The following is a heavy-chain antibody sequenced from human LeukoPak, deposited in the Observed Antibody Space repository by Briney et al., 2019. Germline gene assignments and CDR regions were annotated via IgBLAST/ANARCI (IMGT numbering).Heavy chain of an antibody. CDR3: ARDMDSSRGYGMDV. J-gene: IGHJ6*02. D-gene: IGHD3-22*01. Sequence: ASVKVSCKASGGTFGSYAISWVRQAPGQGLEWMGGIIPIFGTANYAQKFQGRVTITADESTGTAYMELSSLRSEDTAVYYCARDMDSSRGYGMDVWGQGTTVTVSS. V-gene: IGHV1-69*13. CDR2: IIPIFGTA. CDR1: GGTFGSYA.